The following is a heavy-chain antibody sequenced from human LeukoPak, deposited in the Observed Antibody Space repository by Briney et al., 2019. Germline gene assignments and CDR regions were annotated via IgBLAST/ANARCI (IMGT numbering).Heavy chain of an antibody. CDR3: ARGPGDYYGSGTYFYYFDY. CDR1: GFRFSSYG. J-gene: IGHJ4*02. D-gene: IGHD3-10*01. Sequence: GGSLRLSCAASGFRFSSYGMHWVRQAPGKGLEWVAVISDDGSKIYYGDSVKGRFTISRDNAKNSLYLQMNSLRAEDAAVYYCARGPGDYYGSGTYFYYFDYWGQGTLVTVSS. V-gene: IGHV3-30*03. CDR2: ISDDGSKI.